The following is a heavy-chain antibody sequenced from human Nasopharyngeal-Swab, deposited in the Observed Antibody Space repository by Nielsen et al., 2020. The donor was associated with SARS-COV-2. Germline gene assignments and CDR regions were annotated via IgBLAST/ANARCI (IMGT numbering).Heavy chain of an antibody. CDR1: GFTFSNAW. D-gene: IGHD3-16*01. CDR2: IKSKTDGGTT. V-gene: IGHV3-15*01. CDR3: TRGGLYGMDV. Sequence: SCAASGFTFSNAWMSWVRQAPGRGLEWVGRIKSKTDGGTTDYAAPVKGRFTISRDDSKNTLYLQMNSLKTEDTAVYYCTRGGLYGMDVWGQGTTVTVSS. J-gene: IGHJ6*02.